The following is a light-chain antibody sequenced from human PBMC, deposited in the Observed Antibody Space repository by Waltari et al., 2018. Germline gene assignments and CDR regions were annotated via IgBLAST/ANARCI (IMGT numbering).Light chain of an antibody. CDR3: QQYGSSPLYT. V-gene: IGKV3-20*01. CDR2: GAS. J-gene: IGKJ2*01. CDR1: QSVSSSY. Sequence: EIVLTQSPGPLSLSPGERATLSCRASQSVSSSYLAWYQQKPGQAPRLLIYGASSKATGIPDRFSGSGSGTDFTLTISRLGPEDFAVYYCQQYGSSPLYTFGQGTKLEIK.